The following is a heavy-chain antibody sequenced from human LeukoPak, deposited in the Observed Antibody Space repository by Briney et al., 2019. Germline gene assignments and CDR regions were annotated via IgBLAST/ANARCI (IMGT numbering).Heavy chain of an antibody. V-gene: IGHV1-69*13. CDR3: ARDRGDGYKLSYFDY. CDR1: GGTFSSYA. J-gene: IGHJ4*02. D-gene: IGHD5-24*01. CDR2: IIPILGTA. Sequence: GASVKVSYKASGGTFSSYAISWVRQAPGQGLEWMGGIIPILGTANYAQKFQGRVTITADESTSTAYMELSSLRSEDTAVYYCARDRGDGYKLSYFDYWGQGTLVTVSS.